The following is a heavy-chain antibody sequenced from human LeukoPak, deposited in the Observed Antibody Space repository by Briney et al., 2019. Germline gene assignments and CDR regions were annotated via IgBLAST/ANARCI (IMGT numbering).Heavy chain of an antibody. J-gene: IGHJ4*02. CDR3: LKDRRYSCNWYYFDY. V-gene: IGHV3-64D*09. D-gene: IGHD6-13*01. CDR1: GFTFSSYG. CDR2: ISSNGGST. Sequence: GGSLRLSCSASGFTFSSYGMHWVRQAPGKGLEYVSAISSNGGSTYYADSVKGRFTISRDNSKNPLYLQMSSLRAEDTAVYYCLKDRRYSCNWYYFDYWAQGTVVIV.